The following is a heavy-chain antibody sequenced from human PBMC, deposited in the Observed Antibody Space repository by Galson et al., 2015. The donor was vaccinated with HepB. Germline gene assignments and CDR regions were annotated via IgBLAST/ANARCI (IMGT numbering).Heavy chain of an antibody. D-gene: IGHD5-12*01. J-gene: IGHJ4*02. Sequence: CAISGDSVPSNSAAWNWIRQSPSRGLEWLGRAYYRSKWYNDYAVSVKSRITINPDTSKNQFSLQLNSVTPEDTAVYYCARGWVEWLRFRGPPRENDYFDYWGQGTLVTVSS. CDR3: ARGWVEWLRFRGPPRENDYFDY. V-gene: IGHV6-1*01. CDR2: AYYRSKWYN. CDR1: GDSVPSNSAA.